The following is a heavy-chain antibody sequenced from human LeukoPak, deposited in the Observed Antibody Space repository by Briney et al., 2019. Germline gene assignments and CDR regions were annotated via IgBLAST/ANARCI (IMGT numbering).Heavy chain of an antibody. V-gene: IGHV3-23*01. Sequence: GGSLRLSCAASGFTFSSYAMSWVLQAPGKGLEWASAISGSGGSTYYADSVKGRFTISRDNSKNTLYLQMNSLRAEDTAVYYCAKDSGIVVVPAAMNYWGQGTLVTVSS. CDR2: ISGSGGST. D-gene: IGHD2-2*01. CDR3: AKDSGIVVVPAAMNY. CDR1: GFTFSSYA. J-gene: IGHJ4*02.